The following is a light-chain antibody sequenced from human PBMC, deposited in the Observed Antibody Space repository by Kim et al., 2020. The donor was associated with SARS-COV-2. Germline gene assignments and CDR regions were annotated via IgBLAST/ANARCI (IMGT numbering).Light chain of an antibody. CDR3: SSHAGIKNYV. Sequence: GQSVTFSCTGTSSDIGGSNYVSWYKQEPGKAPKLMIHQVTERPSGVPDRFSGSKSGNTASLTVSGLQAEDEADYYCSSHAGIKNYVFGTGTKVTVL. J-gene: IGLJ1*01. V-gene: IGLV2-8*01. CDR1: SSDIGGSNY. CDR2: QVT.